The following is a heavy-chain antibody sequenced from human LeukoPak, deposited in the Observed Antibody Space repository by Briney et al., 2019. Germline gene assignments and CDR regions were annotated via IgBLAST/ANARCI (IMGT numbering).Heavy chain of an antibody. CDR2: IYYSGST. D-gene: IGHD3-22*01. Sequence: PSETLSLTCTVSGGSISSSSYYWGWIRQPPGKGLEWIGSIYYSGSTYYNPSLKSRVTISVDTSKNQFSLKLSSVTAADTAVYYCARVPPFYYYDSSGGSFDYWGQGTLVTVSS. J-gene: IGHJ4*02. CDR3: ARVPPFYYYDSSGGSFDY. CDR1: GGSISSSSYY. V-gene: IGHV4-39*07.